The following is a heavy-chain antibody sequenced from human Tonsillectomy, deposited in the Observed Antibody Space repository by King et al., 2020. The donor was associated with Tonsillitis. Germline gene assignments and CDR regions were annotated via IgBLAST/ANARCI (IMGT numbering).Heavy chain of an antibody. Sequence: VQLVESGGGLVKPGGSLRLSCAASGFTFSFYSMNWVRQAPGKGLEWVSSISSSSDYIYYADSLKGRFTISRDNAKNSLYLQMNSLRAEDTAVYYCARDKRMGQLGWFDPWGQGTLVTVSS. CDR3: ARDKRMGQLGWFDP. CDR2: ISSSSDYI. D-gene: IGHD6-6*01. CDR1: GFTFSFYS. V-gene: IGHV3-21*01. J-gene: IGHJ5*02.